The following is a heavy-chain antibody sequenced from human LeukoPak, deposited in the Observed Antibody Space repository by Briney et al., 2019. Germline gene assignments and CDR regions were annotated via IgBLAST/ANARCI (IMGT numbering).Heavy chain of an antibody. D-gene: IGHD3-3*01. Sequence: GASVKVSCKASGYTFTGYYMHWVRQAPGQGLEWMGWINPNSGGTNYAQKFQGRVTMTRDTSISTAYMELSRLRADDTAVYYCAKTQAHRGGECTFDYWGQGTLVTVSS. CDR1: GYTFTGYY. CDR2: INPNSGGT. CDR3: AKTQAHRGGECTFDY. V-gene: IGHV1-2*02. J-gene: IGHJ4*02.